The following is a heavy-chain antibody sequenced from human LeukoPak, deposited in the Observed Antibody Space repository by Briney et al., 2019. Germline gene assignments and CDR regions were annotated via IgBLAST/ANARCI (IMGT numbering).Heavy chain of an antibody. V-gene: IGHV3-23*01. CDR3: AKDSRSYDLDVDY. Sequence: GGSLRLSCAASGFTFSNYVMNWVRQTPGKGLEWVSAISGSGGSTYYADSVKGRFTISRDNSKNTLYLQMNSLRAEDTAVYYCAKDSRSYDLDVDYWGQGTLVTVSS. CDR1: GFTFSNYV. CDR2: ISGSGGST. D-gene: IGHD5-12*01. J-gene: IGHJ4*02.